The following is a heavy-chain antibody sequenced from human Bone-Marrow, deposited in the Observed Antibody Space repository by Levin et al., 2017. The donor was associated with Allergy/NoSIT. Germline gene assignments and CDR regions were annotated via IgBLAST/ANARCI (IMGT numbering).Heavy chain of an antibody. Sequence: GGSLRLSCAASGFTFSSYAMHWVRQAPGKGLEWVAVISYDGSNKYYADSVKGRFTISRDNSKNTLYLQMNSLRAEDTAVYYCARDASGDIVVVPAAPYLDYYYGMDGWGQGTTVTVSS. J-gene: IGHJ6*02. CDR1: GFTFSSYA. CDR2: ISYDGSNK. V-gene: IGHV3-30*04. D-gene: IGHD2-2*01. CDR3: ARDASGDIVVVPAAPYLDYYYGMDG.